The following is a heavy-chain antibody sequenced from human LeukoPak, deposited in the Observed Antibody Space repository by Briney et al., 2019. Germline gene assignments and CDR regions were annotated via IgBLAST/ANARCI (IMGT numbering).Heavy chain of an antibody. Sequence: SVTVSLTCTVCGGSLSSYYWSWIRQPPGKGLEWMGYIYYSGSTNYNPSLKSRVTISVDTSKNQVSLKLSSVTAADTAVYYCARQHVEMATLVWYFDLWGRGTLVTVSS. V-gene: IGHV4-59*01. J-gene: IGHJ2*01. CDR1: GGSLSSYY. CDR3: ARQHVEMATLVWYFDL. CDR2: IYYSGST. D-gene: IGHD5-24*01.